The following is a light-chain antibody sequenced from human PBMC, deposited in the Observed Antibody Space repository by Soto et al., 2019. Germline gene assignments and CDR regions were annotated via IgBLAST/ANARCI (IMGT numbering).Light chain of an antibody. CDR1: QSVDSTY. J-gene: IGKJ2*01. Sequence: EIVLTQSPGTLSLSPGERATLSCRASQSVDSTYLAWYQQKLDQSPRLLIYATSTRAAGIPDRFSGSGSGTDFTLTISRLEPDDVAVYYCQQYDTSPPMYTFGQGTKVDI. CDR3: QQYDTSPPMYT. V-gene: IGKV3-20*01. CDR2: ATS.